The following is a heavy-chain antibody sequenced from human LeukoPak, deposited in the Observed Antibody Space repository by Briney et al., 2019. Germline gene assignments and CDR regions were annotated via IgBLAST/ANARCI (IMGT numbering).Heavy chain of an antibody. CDR2: INHSGST. V-gene: IGHV4-34*01. CDR3: EVEMATKGDY. J-gene: IGHJ4*02. Sequence: KSSETLSLTWSVSGXSINSGYGSWIRQPPGKGLEWIGEINHSGSTNYNPSLKSRVTISVDTSKNQFSLKLSSVTAADTAVYYCEVEMATKGDYWGQGTLVTVSS. D-gene: IGHD5-24*01. CDR1: GXSINSGY.